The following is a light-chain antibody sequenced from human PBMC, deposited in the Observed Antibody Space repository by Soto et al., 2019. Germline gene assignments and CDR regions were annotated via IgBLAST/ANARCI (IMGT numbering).Light chain of an antibody. CDR2: DVS. V-gene: IGKV1-5*01. Sequence: DIQMTQSPSTLSASVGDRVTITCRASPGVSRWLAWYQQKPGRAPKLLIYDVSTLQSGVPSRFSGSGSGTEFTLTINSLQTDDFATYYCQQYTGYSQWTFGPGTKVDIK. J-gene: IGKJ1*01. CDR1: PGVSRW. CDR3: QQYTGYSQWT.